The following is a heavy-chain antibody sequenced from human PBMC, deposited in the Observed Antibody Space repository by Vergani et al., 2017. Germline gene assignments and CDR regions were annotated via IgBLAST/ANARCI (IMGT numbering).Heavy chain of an antibody. CDR3: ARARKFRFGVVWENWFDP. V-gene: IGHV3-74*01. CDR1: GFTFNEYW. CDR2: MNGDGDTI. J-gene: IGHJ5*02. D-gene: IGHD3-3*01. Sequence: EVELVESGGGLVQPGGSLRLSCAASGFTFNEYWMHWARQVPGKGLVWVSGMNGDGDTISYSDSLKGRFTISRDNAKHTLFLQMNSLRAEDTAVYYCARARKFRFGVVWENWFDPWGQGTLVTVSS.